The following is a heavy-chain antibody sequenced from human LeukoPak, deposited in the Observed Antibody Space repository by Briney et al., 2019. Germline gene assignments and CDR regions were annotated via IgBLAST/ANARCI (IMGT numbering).Heavy chain of an antibody. CDR2: IYYSGST. CDR3: ARILRVRGVIKVDY. V-gene: IGHV4-39*01. Sequence: PSETLSLTCSVSGGSISSSSYYWGWIRQPPGKGLEWIGSIYYSGSTYYNPSLKSRVTISVDTSKNQFSLKLSPVTAADTAVYYCARILRVRGVIKVDYWGQGTLVTVSS. J-gene: IGHJ4*02. D-gene: IGHD3-10*01. CDR1: GGSISSSSYY.